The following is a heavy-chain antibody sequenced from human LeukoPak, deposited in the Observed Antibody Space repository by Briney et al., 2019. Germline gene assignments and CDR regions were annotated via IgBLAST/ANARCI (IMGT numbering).Heavy chain of an antibody. D-gene: IGHD6-13*01. CDR3: AFLPGYSSSWYEVDY. J-gene: IGHJ4*02. V-gene: IGHV3-23*01. CDR1: GFTFSSYA. Sequence: PGGSLRLSCAASGFTFSSYAMSWVRQAPGKGLEWVSGISGSGGSTYYADSVKGRFTISRDNSKNTLYLQMNSPRAEDTAVYYCAFLPGYSSSWYEVDYWGQGTLVTVSS. CDR2: ISGSGGST.